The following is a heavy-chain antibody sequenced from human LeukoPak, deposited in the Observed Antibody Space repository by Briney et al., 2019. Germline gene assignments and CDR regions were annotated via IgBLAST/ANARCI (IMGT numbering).Heavy chain of an antibody. CDR3: ARRDPTDSHHVKIRGLVHPPLPTFDDY. D-gene: IGHD2-15*01. V-gene: IGHV5-10-1*01. J-gene: IGHJ4*02. CDR2: IDPSDSYT. Sequence: GESLKISCKGSGYSFTSYWISWVRQMPGKGLEWMGRIDPSDSYTNYSPSFQGHVTISADKPISTAYLQWSSLKASDTAMYYCARRDPTDSHHVKIRGLVHPPLPTFDDYWGQGTLVTVSS. CDR1: GYSFTSYW.